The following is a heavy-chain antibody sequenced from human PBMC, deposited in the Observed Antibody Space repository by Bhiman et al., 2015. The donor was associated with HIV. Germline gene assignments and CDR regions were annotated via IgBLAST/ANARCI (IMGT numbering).Heavy chain of an antibody. CDR3: AREAVAGSVFFNY. D-gene: IGHD6-19*01. Sequence: VQLVESGGGVVQPGRSLRLSCAASGFTFSSYAMHWVRQAPGRGLEWVANIKGDGTEKYYVDSVKGRFTISRDNAKNSLYLHMNTLKAEDTALYYCAREAVAGSVFFNYWGQGNAGHRSP. V-gene: IGHV3-7*01. CDR2: IKGDGTEK. J-gene: IGHJ4*02. CDR1: GFTFSSYA.